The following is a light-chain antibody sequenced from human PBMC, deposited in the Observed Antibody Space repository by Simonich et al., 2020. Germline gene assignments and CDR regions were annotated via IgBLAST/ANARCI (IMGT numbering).Light chain of an antibody. CDR2: DVS. Sequence: QSALTQPASVSGSPGQSITISCTGTSSDVGCYNYVSWYHKHPGKAPKLMIFDVSNRPSGVSKRFSGSKSGNTASLTISGLQAEDEADYYCSSYTSSSTWVFGGGTKLTVL. CDR1: SSDVGCYNY. V-gene: IGLV2-14*01. CDR3: SSYTSSSTWV. J-gene: IGLJ3*02.